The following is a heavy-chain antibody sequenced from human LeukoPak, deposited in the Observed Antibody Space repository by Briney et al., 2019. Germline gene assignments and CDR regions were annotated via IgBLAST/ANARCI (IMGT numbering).Heavy chain of an antibody. CDR1: GFTFSNYG. Sequence: GGSLRLSCAASGFTFSNYGMHWVRQAPGKGLEWVAFIRYDGSNKYYADSVKGRFTISRDNSKNTLYLQMNSLRAEDTAVYYCAKRKGETAMVYFDYRGQGTLVTVSS. V-gene: IGHV3-30*02. CDR3: AKRKGETAMVYFDY. J-gene: IGHJ4*02. CDR2: IRYDGSNK. D-gene: IGHD5-18*01.